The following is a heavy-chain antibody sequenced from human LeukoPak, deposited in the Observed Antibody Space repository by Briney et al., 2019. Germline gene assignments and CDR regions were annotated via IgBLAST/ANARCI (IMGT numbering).Heavy chain of an antibody. V-gene: IGHV5-51*01. D-gene: IGHD3-10*01. CDR1: GYSFSNYW. CDR3: ARHTWGSGSHPFMDV. CDR2: IYPGNSDT. J-gene: IGHJ6*03. Sequence: GESLQISGEGSGYSFSNYWIGWVRQRPGKGLEWMGMIYPGNSDTIYGPSCQGQVTISADQSITTAYLQWSSLKASDTAMHYCARHTWGSGSHPFMDVWGKGTTITVSS.